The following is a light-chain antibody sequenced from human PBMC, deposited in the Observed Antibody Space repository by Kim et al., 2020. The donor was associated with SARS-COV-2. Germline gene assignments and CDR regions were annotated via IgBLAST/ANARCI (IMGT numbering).Light chain of an antibody. J-gene: IGLJ1*01. V-gene: IGLV2-23*01. CDR1: GSTIGNYDF. CDR2: EGT. CDR3: CSYAGTATYV. Sequence: QSITISCIGTGSTIGNYDFVSWYQHHPGKTPKLIIYEGTKRPPGVPNRFSGSKSGNTASLTISGLQAEDEADYHCCSYAGTATYVFGPGTKVTVL.